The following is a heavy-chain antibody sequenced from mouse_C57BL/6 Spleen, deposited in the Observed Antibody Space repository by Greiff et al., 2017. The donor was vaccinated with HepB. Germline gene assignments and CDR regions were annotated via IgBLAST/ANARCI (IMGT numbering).Heavy chain of an antibody. CDR3: ARSTMVPPYYFDY. Sequence: EVKLVESEGGLVQPGSSMKLSCTASGFTFSDYYMAWVRQVPEKGLEWVANINYDGSSTYYLDSLKSRFIISRDNAKNILYLQMSSLKSEDTATYYCARSTMVPPYYFDYWGQGTTLTVSS. V-gene: IGHV5-16*01. CDR2: INYDGSST. CDR1: GFTFSDYY. J-gene: IGHJ2*01. D-gene: IGHD2-2*01.